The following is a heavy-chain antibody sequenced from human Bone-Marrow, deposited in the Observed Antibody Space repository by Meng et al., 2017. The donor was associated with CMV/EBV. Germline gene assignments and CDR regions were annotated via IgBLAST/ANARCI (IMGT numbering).Heavy chain of an antibody. CDR3: ARARSGGWYYYGMDV. J-gene: IGHJ6*02. CDR2: IYYSGST. Sequence: ESLKISCTVSGGSISSYYWSWIRQPPGKGLEWIGYIYYSGSTNYNPSLKSRVTISVDTSKNQFSLKLSSVTAADTAVYYCARARSGGWYYYGMDVWGQGTTVTVSS. D-gene: IGHD1-26*01. V-gene: IGHV4-59*01. CDR1: GGSISSYY.